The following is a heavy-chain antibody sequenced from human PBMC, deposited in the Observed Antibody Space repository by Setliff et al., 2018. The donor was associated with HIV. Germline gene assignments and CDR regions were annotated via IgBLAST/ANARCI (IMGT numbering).Heavy chain of an antibody. V-gene: IGHV1-46*01. Sequence: ASVKVSCKASGYTFTTYYIHWVRQAPGQGLEWMGILNPSEGTTSFAQKFQGRVTMTRDTPTSTVYMDLSSLRADDAAVYYCASSYYYDSSGYSEPRYYYYGMDVWGQGTTVTVSS. CDR3: ASSYYYDSSGYSEPRYYYYGMDV. CDR1: GYTFTTYY. J-gene: IGHJ6*02. D-gene: IGHD3-22*01. CDR2: LNPSEGTT.